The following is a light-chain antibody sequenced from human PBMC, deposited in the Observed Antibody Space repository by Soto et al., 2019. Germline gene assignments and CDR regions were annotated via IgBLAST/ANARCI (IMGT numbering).Light chain of an antibody. J-gene: IGKJ5*01. V-gene: IGKV1-12*01. CDR2: AAS. Sequence: DIQMTQSPSSVSASVGDRVTITCRSSEDISTWLAWYQQKPEKAPKLLIYAASSLQSGVPSRFSGSGSGTDFTLTISSLQPEDFATYYCQHADSFPLITFGQGTRLDIK. CDR1: EDISTW. CDR3: QHADSFPLIT.